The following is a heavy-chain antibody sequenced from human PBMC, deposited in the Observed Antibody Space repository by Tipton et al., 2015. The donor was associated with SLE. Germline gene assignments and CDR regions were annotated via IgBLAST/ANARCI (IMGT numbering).Heavy chain of an antibody. V-gene: IGHV4-4*02. D-gene: IGHD2-15*01. CDR3: ARKGTATWGYNWFDP. CDR1: GGSVSTSNW. J-gene: IGHJ5*02. CDR2: IYHSGTT. Sequence: LRLSCAVSGGSVSTSNWWNWVRQPPGKGLEWIGEIYHSGTTFYNPTLESRVTISVDKSKNQFSLRLSSVTAADTAIYYCARKGTATWGYNWFDPWGQGTLVTVSS.